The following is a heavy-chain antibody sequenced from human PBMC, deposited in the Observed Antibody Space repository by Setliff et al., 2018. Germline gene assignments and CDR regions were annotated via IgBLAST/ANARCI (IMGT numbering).Heavy chain of an antibody. CDR2: IKQDGSEK. D-gene: IGHD3-10*01. J-gene: IGHJ6*02. CDR1: GFTFSRYW. Sequence: PGGSLRLSCAASGFTFSRYWMSWVRQAPGKGLEWVANIKQDGSEKYYVDSLKGRFTISRDNAKNSLYLQMNSLRAEDTAVYYCARDHVYGSQYYYYYYGMDVWGQGTTVTVSS. V-gene: IGHV3-7*01. CDR3: ARDHVYGSQYYYYYYGMDV.